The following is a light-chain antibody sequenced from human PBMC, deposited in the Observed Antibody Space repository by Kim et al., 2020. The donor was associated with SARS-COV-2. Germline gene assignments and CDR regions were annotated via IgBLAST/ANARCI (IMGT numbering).Light chain of an antibody. CDR2: GEN. J-gene: IGLJ2*01. Sequence: SSELTQDPVVSVALGQTVRITCHGDSLRISYASWYQQKPGQAPILVIYGENNRPSGIPDRFSGSSSGNTASLTITGAQAEDEADYYCNSWDTSGHHVVFGGGTQLTVL. CDR3: NSWDTSGHHVV. CDR1: SLRISY. V-gene: IGLV3-19*01.